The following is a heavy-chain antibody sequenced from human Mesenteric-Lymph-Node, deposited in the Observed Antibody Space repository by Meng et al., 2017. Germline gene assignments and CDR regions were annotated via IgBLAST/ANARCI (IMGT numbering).Heavy chain of an antibody. Sequence: GESLKISCAASGFTFSSYGMHWVRQAPGKGLEWVAVIWYDGSNKYYADSVKGRFTISRDNSKNTLYLQMNSLRAEDTAVYYCARDHSSGGLGFDYWGQGTLVTVSS. CDR3: ARDHSSGGLGFDY. V-gene: IGHV3-33*01. J-gene: IGHJ4*02. D-gene: IGHD6-19*01. CDR2: IWYDGSNK. CDR1: GFTFSSYG.